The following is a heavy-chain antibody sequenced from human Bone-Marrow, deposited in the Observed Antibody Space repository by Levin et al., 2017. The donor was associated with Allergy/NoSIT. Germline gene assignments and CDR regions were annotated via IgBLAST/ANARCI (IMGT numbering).Heavy chain of an antibody. CDR1: GGIFRTYT. CDR2: ILPMFGTI. V-gene: IGHV1-69*13. D-gene: IGHD4-23*01. J-gene: IGHJ5*02. Sequence: SVKVSCKASGGIFRTYTINWVRQAPGQGLEWMGMILPMFGTINYSQKFQGRVTITADESSSTAYMELSSLRSEDTAVYYCAREYGGHFFDPWGQGTLVTVSS. CDR3: AREYGGHFFDP.